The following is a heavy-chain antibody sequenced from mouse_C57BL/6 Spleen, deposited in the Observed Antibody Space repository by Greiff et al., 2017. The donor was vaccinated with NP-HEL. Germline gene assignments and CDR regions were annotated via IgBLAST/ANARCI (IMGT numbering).Heavy chain of an antibody. CDR3: TRGGTGLYYFDY. D-gene: IGHD4-1*01. V-gene: IGHV5-9-1*02. CDR1: GFTFSSYA. J-gene: IGHJ2*01. Sequence: LVESGEGLVKPGGSLKLSCAASGFTFSSYAMSWVRQTPEKRLEWVAYISSGGDYIYYADTVKGRFTISRDNARNTLYLQMSSLKSEDTAMYYCTRGGTGLYYFDYWGQGTTLTVSS. CDR2: ISSGGDYI.